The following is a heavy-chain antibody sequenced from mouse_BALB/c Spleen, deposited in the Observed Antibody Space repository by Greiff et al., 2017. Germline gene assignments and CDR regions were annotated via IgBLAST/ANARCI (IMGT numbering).Heavy chain of an antibody. CDR3: ASYGSPSFAY. D-gene: IGHD1-1*01. V-gene: IGHV7-3*02. J-gene: IGHJ3*01. CDR1: GFTFTDYY. CDR2: IRNKANGYTT. Sequence: EVQVVESGGGLVQPGGSLRLSCATSGFTFTDYYMSWVRQPPGKALEWLGFIRNKANGYTTEYSASVKGRFTISRDNSQSILYLQMNTLRAEDSATYYCASYGSPSFAYWGQGTLVTVSA.